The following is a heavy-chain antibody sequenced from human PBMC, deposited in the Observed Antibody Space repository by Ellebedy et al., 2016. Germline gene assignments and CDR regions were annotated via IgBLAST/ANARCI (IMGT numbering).Heavy chain of an antibody. J-gene: IGHJ3*02. D-gene: IGHD3-16*01. V-gene: IGHV1-2*02. CDR3: AGDRWGDAFDI. Sequence: ASVKVSXXASGYTFTGYYMHWVRQAPGQGLEWMGWINPNSGGTNYAQKFQGRVTMTRDTSISTAYMELSRLRSDDTAVYYCAGDRWGDAFDIWGQGTMVTVSS. CDR1: GYTFTGYY. CDR2: INPNSGGT.